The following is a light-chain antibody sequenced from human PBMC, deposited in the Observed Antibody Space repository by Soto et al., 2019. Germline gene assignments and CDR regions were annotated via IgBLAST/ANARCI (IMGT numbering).Light chain of an antibody. CDR1: QSVSSS. CDR2: DTS. V-gene: IGKV3-11*01. CDR3: QQRTNWRIT. Sequence: ETVLTQSPGTLPLSPGERATVSCRASQSVSSSLAWYQQKPGQAPRLLIYDTSNRATDIPPRFSGSGSGTDFTLTISSLEPEDFAVYYCQQRTNWRITFGQGTRLEIK. J-gene: IGKJ5*01.